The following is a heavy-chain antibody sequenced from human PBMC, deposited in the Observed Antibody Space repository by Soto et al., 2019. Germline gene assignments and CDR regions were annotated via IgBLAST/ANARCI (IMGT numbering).Heavy chain of an antibody. J-gene: IGHJ6*02. CDR2: INPSGGST. V-gene: IGHV1-46*01. D-gene: IGHD6-13*01. CDR1: GYTLTSYY. Sequence: ASVKVSCKASGYTLTSYYMHWVRQAPGQGLEWMGIINPSGGSTSYAQKFQGRVIMTRDTSTSTIYMELSSLRSEDTAVYYCARGRVIAADYYGMDVWGQGTTVTVSS. CDR3: ARGRVIAADYYGMDV.